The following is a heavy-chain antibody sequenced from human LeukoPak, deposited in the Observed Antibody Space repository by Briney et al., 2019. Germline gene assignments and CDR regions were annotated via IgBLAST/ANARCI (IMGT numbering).Heavy chain of an antibody. CDR2: ISLSGLT. CDR3: AREGYYGSGSYSAAFDI. Sequence: SETLSLTCGVSGGSISSTNWWSWVRQPPGQGLEWIGEISLSGLTNYNPSLKSRVTISVDTSKNQFSLKLSSVTAADTAVYYCAREGYYGSGSYSAAFDIWGQGTMVTVSS. V-gene: IGHV4-4*02. CDR1: GGSISSTNW. J-gene: IGHJ3*02. D-gene: IGHD3-10*01.